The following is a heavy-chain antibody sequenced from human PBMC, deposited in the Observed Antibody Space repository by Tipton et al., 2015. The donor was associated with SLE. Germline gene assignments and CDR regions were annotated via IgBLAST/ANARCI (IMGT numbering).Heavy chain of an antibody. CDR2: IKQDGSEK. V-gene: IGHV3-7*01. D-gene: IGHD6-19*01. J-gene: IGHJ4*02. CDR3: ARDTRQWLAFDY. CDR1: GFTFSSYW. Sequence: SLRLSCAASGFTFSSYWMSWVRQAPGKGLEWVANIKQDGSEKYYVDSVKGRFTISRDNARNSLYLQMNSLRAEDAAVYYCARDTRQWLAFDYWGQGTLVTVSS.